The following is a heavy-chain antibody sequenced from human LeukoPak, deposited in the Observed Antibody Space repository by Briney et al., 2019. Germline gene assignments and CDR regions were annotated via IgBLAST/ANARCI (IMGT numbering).Heavy chain of an antibody. J-gene: IGHJ4*01. D-gene: IGHD3-3*01. CDR2: INIDGSST. CDR1: GFTFSSYW. V-gene: IGHV3-74*01. CDR3: ARDYWRGYCRTTMCRIDY. Sequence: PGGSLRLSCAASGFTFSSYWMHWVRQAPGKGLVLVSRINIDGSSTSYADSVKGRFTISRDSSKNTLYLQMNSLRPEDTAMYYCARDYWRGYCRTTMCRIDYWGQGTLVTVAS.